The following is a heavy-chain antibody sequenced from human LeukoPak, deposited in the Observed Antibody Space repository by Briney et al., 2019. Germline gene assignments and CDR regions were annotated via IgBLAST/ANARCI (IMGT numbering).Heavy chain of an antibody. CDR1: GGTFSSYA. Sequence: GASVKVPCKASGGTFSSYAISWVRQAPGQGLEWMGGIIPIFGTANYAQKFRGRVTITADKSTRTAYMELSSLRSEDTAVYYCARGLDWLLYAGNYFDYWGQGTLVTVSS. V-gene: IGHV1-69*06. D-gene: IGHD3/OR15-3a*01. J-gene: IGHJ4*02. CDR3: ARGLDWLLYAGNYFDY. CDR2: IIPIFGTA.